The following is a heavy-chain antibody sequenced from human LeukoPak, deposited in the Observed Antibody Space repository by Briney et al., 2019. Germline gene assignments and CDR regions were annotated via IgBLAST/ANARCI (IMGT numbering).Heavy chain of an antibody. V-gene: IGHV3-21*01. Sequence: GGSLRLSCAASGFTFSSYSMNWVRQAPGKGLEWVSSISSSSSYIYYADSVKGRFTISRDNARNSLYLQMNSLRAEDTAVYYCARYGDYGDWFDPWGQGTLVTVSS. J-gene: IGHJ5*02. CDR1: GFTFSSYS. CDR2: ISSSSSYI. CDR3: ARYGDYGDWFDP. D-gene: IGHD4-17*01.